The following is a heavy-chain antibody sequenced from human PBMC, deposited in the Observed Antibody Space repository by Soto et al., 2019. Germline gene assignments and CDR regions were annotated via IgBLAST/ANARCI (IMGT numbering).Heavy chain of an antibody. J-gene: IGHJ4*02. CDR3: AREIAVAGRVFDY. CDR1: GFPFSSYS. CDR2: ISSSSSYI. Sequence: VQLVESGGGLVKPGGSLRLSCAASGFPFSSYSMNWVRQAPGKGLEWVSSISSSSSYIYYADSVKGRFTISRDNAKNSLYLQMNSLRAEDTAVYYCAREIAVAGRVFDYWGQGTLVTVSS. D-gene: IGHD6-19*01. V-gene: IGHV3-21*01.